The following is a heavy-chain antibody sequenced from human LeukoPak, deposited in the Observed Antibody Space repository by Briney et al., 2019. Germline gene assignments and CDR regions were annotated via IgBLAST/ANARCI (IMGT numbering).Heavy chain of an antibody. CDR2: ISSSSTYI. D-gene: IGHD4-17*01. CDR1: GFNFGSYS. Sequence: GGSLRLSCEASGFNFGSYSMNWVRQAPGKGLEWVSSISSSSTYIYYADSVKGRFTISRDNAKNSLYLQMNSLRAEDTAVYYCARDLTTVTTKAWDYWGQGTLVTVSS. CDR3: ARDLTTVTTKAWDY. J-gene: IGHJ4*02. V-gene: IGHV3-21*01.